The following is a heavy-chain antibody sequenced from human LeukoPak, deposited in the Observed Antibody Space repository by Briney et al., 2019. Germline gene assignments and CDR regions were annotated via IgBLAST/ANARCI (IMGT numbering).Heavy chain of an antibody. CDR3: ARPIPAGRDGYNFFDY. CDR1: GYRFTNYW. Sequence: GESLKISGKGSGYRFTNYWIGGVRQIPGKGLEWMGLIYPGDSDPTYSPSFQGQFPISDDNSSTTAYLQWSSLKPPAPAMIYVARPIPAGRDGYNFFDYWGQGTLGTVSS. J-gene: IGHJ4*02. V-gene: IGHV5-51*01. D-gene: IGHD5-24*01. CDR2: IYPGDSDP.